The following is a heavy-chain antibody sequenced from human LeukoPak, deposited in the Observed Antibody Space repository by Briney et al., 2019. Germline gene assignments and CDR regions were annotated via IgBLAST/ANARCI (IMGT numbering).Heavy chain of an antibody. D-gene: IGHD2-21*02. CDR1: GGSFSGYF. J-gene: IGHJ3*02. Sequence: SETLSLTCSVYGGSFSGYFWSWIRQSPGKGLEWIGEIDDGGNTNYNPSLMSRVIVSMEKSKKQFSLVMGSVAAADTAVYYCARFSRITWGDWGDAFDIWGQGTTVIVSS. CDR2: IDDGGNT. V-gene: IGHV4-34*01. CDR3: ARFSRITWGDWGDAFDI.